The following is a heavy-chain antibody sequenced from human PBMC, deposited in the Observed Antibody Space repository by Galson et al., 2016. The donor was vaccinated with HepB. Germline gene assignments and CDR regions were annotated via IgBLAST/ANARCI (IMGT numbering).Heavy chain of an antibody. V-gene: IGHV1-2*06. D-gene: IGHD1-26*01. CDR2: MHPNTGDT. CDR3: ARWAPDGSMIDY. Sequence: SVKVSCKASGYSLNDYYLHWVRQAPGQGLEWMGRMHPNTGDTEFAQKFQGRFAMTGDTSINTVYMELGGLTSDDTAMYYCARWAPDGSMIDYWGQGTLIIVSS. J-gene: IGHJ4*02. CDR1: GYSLNDYY.